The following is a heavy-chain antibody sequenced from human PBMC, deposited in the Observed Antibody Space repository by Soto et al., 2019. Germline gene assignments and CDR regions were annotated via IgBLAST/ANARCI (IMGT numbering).Heavy chain of an antibody. J-gene: IGHJ4*02. V-gene: IGHV3-74*01. D-gene: IGHD1-1*01. Sequence: PGGSLRLSCAASGSIFSSYGMHWVRQVPGEGLEWVSSINKDGSRTWYADSVRGRIPMSRDNARNLVYLQMNSLRAEDTAVYYCGTTFEYWGQGALVTVSS. CDR2: INKDGSRT. CDR3: GTTFEY. CDR1: GSIFSSYG.